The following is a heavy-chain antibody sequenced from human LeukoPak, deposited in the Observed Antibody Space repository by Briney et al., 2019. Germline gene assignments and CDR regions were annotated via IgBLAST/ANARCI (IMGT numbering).Heavy chain of an antibody. D-gene: IGHD1-14*01. CDR2: ISSSSSTI. V-gene: IGHV3-11*04. Sequence: GGSLRLSCAVPGFTFSDYYMSWIRQAPGKGLEWVSYISSSSSTIYYADSVKGRFTISRDNAKNSLYLQMNSLRAEDTVVYYGASPTTIYPPRGKKTLDYWGQGTLVPLSP. CDR1: GFTFSDYY. CDR3: ASPTTIYPPRGKKTLDY. J-gene: IGHJ4*02.